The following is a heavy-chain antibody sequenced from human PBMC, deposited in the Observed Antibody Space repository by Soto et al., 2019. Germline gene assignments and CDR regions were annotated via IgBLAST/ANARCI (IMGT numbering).Heavy chain of an antibody. V-gene: IGHV5-51*01. CDR1: GYTFTNFW. D-gene: IGHD3-16*01. CDR3: ARHRAYCDNGMEV. CDR2: IYPGDSDT. J-gene: IGHJ6*02. Sequence: GESLKISCKGSGYTFTNFWIAWVRQMPGKGLEWMGVIYPGDSDTSYSPSFQGLVTISADKSISTAYLQWSSLKASDSAMYYCARHRAYCDNGMEVWGQGTTVTV.